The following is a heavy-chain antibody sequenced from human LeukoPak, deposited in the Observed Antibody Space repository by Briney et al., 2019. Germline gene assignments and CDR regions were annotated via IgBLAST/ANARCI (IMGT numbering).Heavy chain of an antibody. CDR2: IRSSGSTK. Sequence: PGGSLRLSCAASGFTFSSYEMNWVRQAPGKGLEWVSHIRSSGSTKYYADSVKGRFTISRDSAKNSLYLQMTSLRAEDTAVYYCARDGYSYGFFDYWGQGSLVTVSS. CDR1: GFTFSSYE. D-gene: IGHD5-18*01. J-gene: IGHJ4*02. V-gene: IGHV3-48*03. CDR3: ARDGYSYGFFDY.